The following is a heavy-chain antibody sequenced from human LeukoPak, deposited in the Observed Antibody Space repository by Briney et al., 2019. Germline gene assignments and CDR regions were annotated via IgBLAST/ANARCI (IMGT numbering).Heavy chain of an antibody. V-gene: IGHV7-4-1*02. CDR2: INTNTGNP. J-gene: IGHJ5*02. CDR1: GYTFTSYA. CDR3: ARDRLLTMVRGPTGDWFDP. D-gene: IGHD3-10*01. Sequence: ASVKVSCKASGYTFTSYAMNWVRQAPGQGLERMGWINTNTGNPTYAQGFTGRFVFSLDTSVSTAYLQISSLKAEDTAVYYCARDRLLTMVRGPTGDWFDPWGQGTLVTVSS.